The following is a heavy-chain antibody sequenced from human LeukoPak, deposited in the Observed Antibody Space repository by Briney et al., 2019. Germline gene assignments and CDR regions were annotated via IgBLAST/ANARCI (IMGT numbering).Heavy chain of an antibody. J-gene: IGHJ5*02. V-gene: IGHV3-21*01. CDR1: GFAFNNYD. CDR2: IGYSSFFI. Sequence: GGSLRLSCAASGFAFNNYDMTWVRQAPGKGLEWVSSIGYSSFFIYYADSVRSRFTISRDNAKNSVYLQMNTLRAEDTAVYFCARDPSVNNAIGYNWFDHWGQGALVTVSS. D-gene: IGHD2/OR15-2a*01. CDR3: ARDPSVNNAIGYNWFDH.